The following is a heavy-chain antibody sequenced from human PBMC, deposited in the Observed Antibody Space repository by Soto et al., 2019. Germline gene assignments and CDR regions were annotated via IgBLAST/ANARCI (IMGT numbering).Heavy chain of an antibody. D-gene: IGHD3-10*01. J-gene: IGHJ5*02. V-gene: IGHV1-2*02. CDR1: GYTFSDYY. Sequence: ASVKVSCKASGYTFSDYYIHWVRQAPGQGLEWMGWINPNSGGTKYAPKFQGGVTMTRDTSITTAYMELSRLRSGDTAVYYCAKAPPYGSGSYLDWFDPWGQGTLVTVSS. CDR2: INPNSGGT. CDR3: AKAPPYGSGSYLDWFDP.